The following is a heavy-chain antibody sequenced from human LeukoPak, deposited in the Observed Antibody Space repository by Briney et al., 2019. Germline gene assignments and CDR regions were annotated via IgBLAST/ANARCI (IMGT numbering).Heavy chain of an antibody. Sequence: GGSLRLSCAASGFTFDDYGMSWVRQAPGKGPEWVSGINWNGGSTGYADSVKGRFTISRDNAKNSLYLQMNSLRAEDTALYYCARGRAYYDFWSGYYTKGIAFDIWGQGTMVTVSS. V-gene: IGHV3-20*04. D-gene: IGHD3-3*01. J-gene: IGHJ3*02. CDR1: GFTFDDYG. CDR3: ARGRAYYDFWSGYYTKGIAFDI. CDR2: INWNGGST.